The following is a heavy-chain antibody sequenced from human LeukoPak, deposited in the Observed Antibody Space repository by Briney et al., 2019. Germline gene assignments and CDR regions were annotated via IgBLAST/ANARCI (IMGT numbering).Heavy chain of an antibody. D-gene: IGHD4-17*01. CDR3: TTDDGDYVIDY. Sequence: GGSLRLSCAASGFTFSNAWKSWVRQAPGKGLEWVGRIKSKTDGGTTDYAAPVKGRFTISRDDSKNTLYLQMNSLKTEDTAVYYCTTDDGDYVIDYWGQGTLVTVSS. J-gene: IGHJ4*02. CDR1: GFTFSNAW. CDR2: IKSKTDGGTT. V-gene: IGHV3-15*01.